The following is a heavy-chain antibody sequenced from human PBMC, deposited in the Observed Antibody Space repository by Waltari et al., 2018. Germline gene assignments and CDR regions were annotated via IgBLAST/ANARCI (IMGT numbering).Heavy chain of an antibody. CDR2: IIPILGIA. Sequence: QVQLVQSGAEVKKPGSSVKVPCQASGGAFSGYTTSRVRQAPGQGLGWMGRIIPILGIANYAQKFQGRVTITADKSTSTAYMELSSLRSEDTAVYYCAMVGSPGWDHYYYYMDVWGKGTTVTVSS. CDR3: AMVGSPGWDHYYYYMDV. CDR1: GGAFSGYT. D-gene: IGHD2-15*01. J-gene: IGHJ6*03. V-gene: IGHV1-69*02.